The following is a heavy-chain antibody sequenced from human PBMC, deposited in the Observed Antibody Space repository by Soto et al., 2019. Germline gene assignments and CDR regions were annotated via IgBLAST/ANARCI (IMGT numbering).Heavy chain of an antibody. D-gene: IGHD5-18*01. V-gene: IGHV3-7*01. Sequence: EVQLVESGGGLVQPGGSLRLSCAASGYSISTYWMSWVRQAPGKGLEWVAKVKEDGSEEYYVDSVKGRFTISRDNAKHSLYRQMNSLRAEDTDVYYCAALDTAMVKTAGYWGQGTLVTVSS. CDR3: AALDTAMVKTAGY. J-gene: IGHJ4*02. CDR2: VKEDGSEE. CDR1: GYSISTYW.